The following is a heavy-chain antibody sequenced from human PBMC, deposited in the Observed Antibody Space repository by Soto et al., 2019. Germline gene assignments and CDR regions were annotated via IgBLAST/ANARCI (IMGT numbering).Heavy chain of an antibody. V-gene: IGHV4-61*05. J-gene: IGHJ6*02. Sequence: AETLTLTCTFSGGSFSSIINHYGRWIRQLPGKGLEWIGYISYSGSTSYNPSLKSRLIISVDTSQSQVSLKLASVTAADTAVYYCLTQGFGPLHGLVDVWGQGTTVTVSS. CDR2: ISYSGST. D-gene: IGHD3-10*01. CDR1: GGSFSSIINHY. CDR3: LTQGFGPLHGLVDV.